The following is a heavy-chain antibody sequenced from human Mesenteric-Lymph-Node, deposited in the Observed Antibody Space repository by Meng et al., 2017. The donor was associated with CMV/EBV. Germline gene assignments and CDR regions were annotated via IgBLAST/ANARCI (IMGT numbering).Heavy chain of an antibody. J-gene: IGHJ3*02. D-gene: IGHD7-27*01. Sequence: SETLSLTCTVSGGSISTSVYFWGWIRQPPGRGLEWIASMFYSGSSYYNPSLKSRVSTSVDTSKNQFSLKLTSVTAADTAVYYCARVGNRAFDIWGQGTLVTVSS. CDR1: GGSISTSVYF. CDR2: MFYSGSS. V-gene: IGHV4-39*07. CDR3: ARVGNRAFDI.